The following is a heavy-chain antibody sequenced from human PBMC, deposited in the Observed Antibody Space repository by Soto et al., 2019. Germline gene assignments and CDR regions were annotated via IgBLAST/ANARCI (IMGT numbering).Heavy chain of an antibody. D-gene: IGHD6-19*01. CDR1: GYSFTSYW. CDR3: ARLTPGSSGPNWFDP. J-gene: IGHJ5*02. V-gene: IGHV5-51*01. CDR2: IYPGDSDT. Sequence: GESLKISCKGSGYSFTSYWIGWVRQMPGKGLEWMGIIYPGDSDTRYSPSFQGQVTISADKSISTAYLQWSSLKASDTAMYYCARLTPGSSGPNWFDPWGQGTLVTVSS.